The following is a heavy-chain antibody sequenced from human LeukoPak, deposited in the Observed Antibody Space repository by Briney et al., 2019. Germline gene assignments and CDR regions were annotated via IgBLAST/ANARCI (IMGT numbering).Heavy chain of an antibody. D-gene: IGHD6-6*01. V-gene: IGHV4-39*07. CDR2: IYFSGIT. Sequence: SETLSLTCAVSGDSITNRSHYWAWIRQSPEKGLEWIATIYFSGITYYNHFLKSRVTISVDTSKNQFSLKLSSVTAADTAVYYCARDRGPRPGQPLGALGIWGQGTMVTVSS. J-gene: IGHJ3*02. CDR3: ARDRGPRPGQPLGALGI. CDR1: GDSITNRSHY.